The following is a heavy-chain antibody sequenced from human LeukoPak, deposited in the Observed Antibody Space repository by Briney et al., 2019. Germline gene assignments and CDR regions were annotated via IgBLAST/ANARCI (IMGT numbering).Heavy chain of an antibody. CDR3: ARASVSAAGDY. Sequence: GASVKVSCKASGYTLTSYYIHWVRQAPGQGLEWMGIINPSGGRTNYAQKFQGRVTMTRDTSTSTVYMELSSLRSDDTAVYYCARASVSAAGDYWGQGTLVTVSS. V-gene: IGHV1-46*01. CDR1: GYTLTSYY. J-gene: IGHJ4*02. D-gene: IGHD6-13*01. CDR2: INPSGGRT.